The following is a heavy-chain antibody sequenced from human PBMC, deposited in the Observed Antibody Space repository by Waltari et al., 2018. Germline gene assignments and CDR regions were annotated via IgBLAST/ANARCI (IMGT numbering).Heavy chain of an antibody. Sequence: EVQLLESGGGLAQPGGSVRLSCAASGFSFSSYAMSWVRQSPGKGPEWVSSVSGSGGSPYYTDSVKGRFTIYRANSKNTLYLQMNSLRAEDTAVYYCARVASGWNNAFDMWGQGTVVTVSS. CDR2: VSGSGGSP. V-gene: IGHV3-23*01. CDR1: GFSFSSYA. J-gene: IGHJ3*02. CDR3: ARVASGWNNAFDM. D-gene: IGHD6-19*01.